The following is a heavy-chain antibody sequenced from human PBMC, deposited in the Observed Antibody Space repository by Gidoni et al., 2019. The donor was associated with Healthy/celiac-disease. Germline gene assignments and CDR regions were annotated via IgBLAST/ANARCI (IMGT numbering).Heavy chain of an antibody. CDR1: GFTFSYYS. CDR3: ARGASYGGYVYSYYYYYYMDV. D-gene: IGHD5-12*01. V-gene: IGHV3-11*01. Sequence: QVPLVASGGGLVKPGESLILSCPASGFTFSYYSTRWFRPASGKGLEWVSYSSSSGSTIYYADSEKGRFTISRDNAKNSLYLQMNSLRAEDTGVYYCARGASYGGYVYSYYYYYYMDVWGKGTTVTVSS. J-gene: IGHJ6*03. CDR2: SSSSGSTI.